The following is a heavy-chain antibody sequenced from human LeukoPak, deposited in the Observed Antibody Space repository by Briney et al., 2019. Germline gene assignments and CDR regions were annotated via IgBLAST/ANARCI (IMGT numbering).Heavy chain of an antibody. CDR1: GFTFTRHW. CDR2: IKTDGTNT. V-gene: IGHV3-74*01. D-gene: IGHD5-24*01. CDR3: GGSEDGYIDY. J-gene: IGHJ4*01. Sequence: GXXLRLSCAASGFTFTRHWMHWVRQAPGKGLEWVSRIKTDGTNTIYADFVEGRFTISRDKARNTLYLQMSSLRAGDTAVYYCGGSEDGYIDYWGQGTLVTVSS.